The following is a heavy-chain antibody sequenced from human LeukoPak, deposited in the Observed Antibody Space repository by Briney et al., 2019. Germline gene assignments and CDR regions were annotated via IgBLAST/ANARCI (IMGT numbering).Heavy chain of an antibody. V-gene: IGHV3-30-3*01. Sequence: PGRSLRLSCAASGFTFSSYAMHWVRQASGKGLEWVAVISYDGSNKYYADSVKGRFTISRDNSKNTLYLQMNSLRAEDTAVYYCARGHDYGDFYFDYWGQGTLVTVSS. D-gene: IGHD4-17*01. CDR2: ISYDGSNK. J-gene: IGHJ4*02. CDR3: ARGHDYGDFYFDY. CDR1: GFTFSSYA.